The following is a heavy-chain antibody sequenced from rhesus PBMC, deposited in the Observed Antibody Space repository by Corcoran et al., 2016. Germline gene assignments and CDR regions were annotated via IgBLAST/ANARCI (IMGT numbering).Heavy chain of an antibody. Sequence: QVQLQESGPGLVKPSETLSLTCAVSGGSISDDYYWSWIRQPPGKGLEWIGYIYGSGGGTNYNPSLKNRVTISIATSKNQFSLKLSSVTAADTAVYYCASLEQYYFDYWGQGVLVTVSS. CDR2: IYGSGGGT. D-gene: IGHD3-22*01. CDR3: ASLEQYYFDY. CDR1: GGSISDDYY. J-gene: IGHJ4*01. V-gene: IGHV4-106*01.